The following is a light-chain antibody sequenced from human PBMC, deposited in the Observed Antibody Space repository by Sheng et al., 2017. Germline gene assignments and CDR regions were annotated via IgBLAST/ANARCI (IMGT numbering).Light chain of an antibody. CDR1: QSVSSY. CDR3: QQRSKWLT. V-gene: IGKV3-11*01. Sequence: EIVLTQSPATLSLSPGERATLSCRASQSVSSYLAWYQQKPGQAPRLLIYDASNRATGIPARFSGSGSGTDFTLTISSLEPEDFAVYYCQQRSKWLTFGGGTNRWRSN. J-gene: IGKJ4*01. CDR2: DAS.